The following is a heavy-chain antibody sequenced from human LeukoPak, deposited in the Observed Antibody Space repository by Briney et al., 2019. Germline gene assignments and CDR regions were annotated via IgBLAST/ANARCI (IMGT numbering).Heavy chain of an antibody. CDR1: GFTVSSNY. Sequence: GGSLRLSCAASGFTVSSNYMSWVRQAPGKGLEWVSVIYSGGSTYYADSVKGRFTISRDNAKNSLYLQMNSLRAEDTAVYYCARVHSSSNWNYSGRNAFDIWGQGTMVTVSS. J-gene: IGHJ3*02. CDR2: IYSGGST. CDR3: ARVHSSSNWNYSGRNAFDI. D-gene: IGHD1-7*01. V-gene: IGHV3-53*01.